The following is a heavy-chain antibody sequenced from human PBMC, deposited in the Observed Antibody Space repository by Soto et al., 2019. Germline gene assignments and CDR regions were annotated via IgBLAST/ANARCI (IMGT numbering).Heavy chain of an antibody. Sequence: QVQLQQWGAGLLKPSETLSLTCAVYGGSFSGYYWSWIRQPPGKELEWIGEINHSGSTNYNPSLKSRVTISVDTSKNQFSLKLSSVTAADTAVYYCARGEVGDSTSWYLGYWGQGTLVTVSS. J-gene: IGHJ4*02. V-gene: IGHV4-34*01. CDR2: INHSGST. D-gene: IGHD6-13*01. CDR1: GGSFSGYY. CDR3: ARGEVGDSTSWYLGY.